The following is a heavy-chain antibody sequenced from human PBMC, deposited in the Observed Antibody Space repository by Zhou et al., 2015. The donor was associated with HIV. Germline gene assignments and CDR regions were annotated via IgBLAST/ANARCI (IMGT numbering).Heavy chain of an antibody. CDR3: AREENHYGSGSSFDH. J-gene: IGHJ4*02. Sequence: QVQLVQSGAEVKKPGASVKVSCKASGYTFTDTYIHWVRQAPGQGLEWVGCINPKSGATNYAQKFRGRITMTRDTSITTAYMDLSRLKSDDTAVYFCAREENHYGSGSSFDHWGQGTLVTVSS. CDR2: INPKSGAT. CDR1: GYTFTDTY. D-gene: IGHD3-10*01. V-gene: IGHV1-2*02.